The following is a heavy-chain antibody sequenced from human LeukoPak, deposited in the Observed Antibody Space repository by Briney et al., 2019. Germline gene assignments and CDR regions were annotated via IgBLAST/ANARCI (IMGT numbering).Heavy chain of an antibody. CDR2: ISGSGTST. V-gene: IGHV3-23*01. CDR3: EGTYYYDSGDDY. J-gene: IGHJ4*02. D-gene: IGHD3-22*01. CDR1: GFTFRSYA. Sequence: GGSLRLSCAASGFTFRSYAMSWVRQAPGKGLEWVLAISGSGTSTYYADSVKGRFTISRDNSKNMLYLQMNRLRAEDTAVYYCEGTYYYDSGDDYWGQGTLVTVSS.